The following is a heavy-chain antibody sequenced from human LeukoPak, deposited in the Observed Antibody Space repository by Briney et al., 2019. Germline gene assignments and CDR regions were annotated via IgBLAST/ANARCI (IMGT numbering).Heavy chain of an antibody. CDR1: GFTFSSYG. CDR2: ISYDGSNK. J-gene: IGHJ5*02. V-gene: IGHV3-30*18. CDR3: AKRGRFAGNWFDP. Sequence: PGGSLRLSCAASGFTFSSYGMHWVRQAPGKGLEWVAVISYDGSNKYYADSVKGRFTISRDNSKNTLYLQMNSLRAEDTAVYYCAKRGRFAGNWFDPWGQETLVTVSS. D-gene: IGHD3-10*01.